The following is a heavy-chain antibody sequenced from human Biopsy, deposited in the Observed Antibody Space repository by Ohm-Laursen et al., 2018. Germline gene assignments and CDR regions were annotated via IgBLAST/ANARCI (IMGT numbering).Heavy chain of an antibody. CDR1: NVSFSSFY. J-gene: IGHJ3*01. V-gene: IGHV4-34*01. Sequence: SDTLSLTCAVYNVSFSSFYWSWIRQPPGKGLEWIGEISHTGSTNYNPSLKSRVTISVDTSKNQFSLRLSSVTAADTAVYYCARDSGRMATILDAFDLWGQGTMVTVSP. CDR2: ISHTGST. CDR3: ARDSGRMATILDAFDL. D-gene: IGHD5-24*01.